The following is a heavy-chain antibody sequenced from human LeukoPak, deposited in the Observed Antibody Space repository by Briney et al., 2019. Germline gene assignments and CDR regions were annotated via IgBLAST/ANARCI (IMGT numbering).Heavy chain of an antibody. Sequence: GESLQISCKGSGYSFTSYWIGWVRQMPGKGLEWMGIIYPGDSDTRYSPSFRGQVTISVDKSISTAYLQWSSLKASDTAMYYCAKPPGGVSYPDAFDIWGQGAMVTVSS. V-gene: IGHV5-51*01. J-gene: IGHJ3*02. CDR1: GYSFTSYW. CDR3: AKPPGGVSYPDAFDI. CDR2: IYPGDSDT. D-gene: IGHD3-10*01.